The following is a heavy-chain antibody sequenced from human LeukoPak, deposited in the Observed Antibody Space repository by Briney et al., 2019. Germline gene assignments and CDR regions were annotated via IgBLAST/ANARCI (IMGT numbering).Heavy chain of an antibody. Sequence: AGGSLRLSCAASGFTFNTHWMNWVRQSPRGGLEWVANISPDGSAEYYVDPVKGRFTISRDNAKNLVYLHLSSLRTEDTAVYYCSGRSGFSSIYWGQGTLVTVSS. J-gene: IGHJ4*02. CDR1: GFTFNTHW. D-gene: IGHD2-2*01. CDR3: SGRSGFSSIY. V-gene: IGHV3-7*01. CDR2: ISPDGSAE.